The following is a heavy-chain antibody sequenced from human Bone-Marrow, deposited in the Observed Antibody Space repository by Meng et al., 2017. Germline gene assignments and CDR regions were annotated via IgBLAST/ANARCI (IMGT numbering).Heavy chain of an antibody. Sequence: SVKVSCKASGGTFSSYAISWVRQAPGQGLEWMGGIIPIFGTANYAQKFQGRVTITADESTSTAYMELSSLRSEDTAVYYCARDSGILTDYYIKRYYYYGMDVWGQGTTVTVSS. V-gene: IGHV1-69*13. CDR2: IIPIFGTA. CDR1: GGTFSSYA. CDR3: ARDSGILTDYYIKRYYYYGMDV. D-gene: IGHD3-9*01. J-gene: IGHJ6*02.